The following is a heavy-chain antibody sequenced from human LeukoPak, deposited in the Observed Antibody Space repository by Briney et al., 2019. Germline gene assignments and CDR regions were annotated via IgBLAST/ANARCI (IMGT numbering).Heavy chain of an antibody. Sequence: PSETLSLTCTVSGYSISCGYFWGWIRQPPGNGLQWIGSIYHSGSTYYKASLKSRVTISVDTSRNQFSLKLSSVTAADTAVYYCARADSGDGSIDYWGQGTLVTVSS. CDR3: ARADSGDGSIDY. J-gene: IGHJ4*02. CDR1: GYSISCGYF. D-gene: IGHD4-17*01. V-gene: IGHV4-38-2*02. CDR2: IYHSGST.